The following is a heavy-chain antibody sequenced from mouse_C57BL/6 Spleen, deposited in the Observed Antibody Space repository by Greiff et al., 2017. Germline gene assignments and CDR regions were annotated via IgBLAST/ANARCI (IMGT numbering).Heavy chain of an antibody. CDR3: ARSRGLGYFDY. Sequence: QVQLQQPGAELVMPGASVKLSCKASGYTFTSYWMHWVKQRPGQGLEWIGEIDPSDSYTNYNQKFKGKSTLTVDKSSSTAYMQLSSLTSEDSAVYYCARSRGLGYFDYWGQGTTLTVSS. CDR1: GYTFTSYW. J-gene: IGHJ2*01. CDR2: IDPSDSYT. D-gene: IGHD3-3*01. V-gene: IGHV1-69*01.